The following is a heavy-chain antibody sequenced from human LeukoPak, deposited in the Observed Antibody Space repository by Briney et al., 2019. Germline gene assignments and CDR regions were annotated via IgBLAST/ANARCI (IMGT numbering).Heavy chain of an antibody. V-gene: IGHV4-34*01. Sequence: PSETLSLTCAVYGGSFSGYYWSWIRQPPGKGLEWIGEINHSGSTNYNPSLKSRVTISADTSKNQFSLKLSSVTAADTAVYYCARTNRGYRYGLNWFDPWGQGTLVTVSS. CDR3: ARTNRGYRYGLNWFDP. D-gene: IGHD5-18*01. CDR1: GGSFSGYY. CDR2: INHSGST. J-gene: IGHJ5*02.